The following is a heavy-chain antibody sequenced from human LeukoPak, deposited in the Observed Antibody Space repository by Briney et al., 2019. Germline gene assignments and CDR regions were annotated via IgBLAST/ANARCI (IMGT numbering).Heavy chain of an antibody. CDR3: ARELSGSYYDFDY. D-gene: IGHD1-26*01. V-gene: IGHV3-49*04. CDR2: IRTKAYGGTT. Sequence: GGSLRLSCTASGFTFGDYAMSWVRQAPGKGLEWVGLIRTKAYGGTTEYAASVKGRFTISRDDSKSIVYLQMNSLKTEDTAVYYCARELSGSYYDFDYWGQGTLVTVSS. CDR1: GFTFGDYA. J-gene: IGHJ4*02.